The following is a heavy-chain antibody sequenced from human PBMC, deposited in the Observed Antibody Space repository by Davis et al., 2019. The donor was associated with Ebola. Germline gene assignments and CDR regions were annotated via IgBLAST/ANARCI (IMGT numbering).Heavy chain of an antibody. CDR2: IWFNGNKK. CDR3: ALLPLGELSMTDS. Sequence: GGSLRLSCAASGFSFSMYAMHWVRQAPGKGLEWVAVIWFNGNKKNYADSVKGRFSISRDNAKNTLFLQMNSLTVEDTAVYYCALLPLGELSMTDSWGQGTLVTVSS. D-gene: IGHD3-16*02. CDR1: GFSFSMYA. V-gene: IGHV3-33*01. J-gene: IGHJ4*02.